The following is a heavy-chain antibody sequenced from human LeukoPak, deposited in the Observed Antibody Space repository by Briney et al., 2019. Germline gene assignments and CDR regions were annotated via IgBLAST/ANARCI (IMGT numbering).Heavy chain of an antibody. CDR3: AREAESTGYNFDY. CDR1: GGSISSYY. CDR2: IYYSGST. D-gene: IGHD3-22*01. J-gene: IGHJ4*02. Sequence: SETLSLTCTVSGGSISSYYWGWIRQPLGKGLEWIGYIYYSGSTKYNPSLKSRVTISVDTSKNQFSLRLSSVTAADTAVYYCAREAESTGYNFDYWGQGTLVTASS. V-gene: IGHV4-59*01.